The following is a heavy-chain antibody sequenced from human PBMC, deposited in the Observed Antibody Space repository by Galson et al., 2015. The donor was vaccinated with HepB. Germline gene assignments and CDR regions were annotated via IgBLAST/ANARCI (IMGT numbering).Heavy chain of an antibody. Sequence: SLRLSCAASGFTFSSYGMHWARQAPGKGLEWVAVISYDGSNKYYADAVKGRFTISRDNSKNTLYLQMSSLRAEDTAVYYCAKDKDGYEGGLGYFDYWGQGTLVTVSS. CDR2: ISYDGSNK. D-gene: IGHD3-22*01. CDR1: GFTFSSYG. J-gene: IGHJ4*02. CDR3: AKDKDGYEGGLGYFDY. V-gene: IGHV3-30*18.